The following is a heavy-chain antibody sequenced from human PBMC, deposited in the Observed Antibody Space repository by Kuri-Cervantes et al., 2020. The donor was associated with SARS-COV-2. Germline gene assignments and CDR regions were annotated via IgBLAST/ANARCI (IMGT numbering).Heavy chain of an antibody. CDR3: ARSIAAPYGDYYYYYGMGV. V-gene: IGHV1-69*13. CDR1: GGTFSSYA. Sequence: SVKVSCKASGGTFSSYAISWVRQAPGQGLEWMGGIIPIFGTANYAQKFQGRVTITADESTSTAYMELSSLRSEDTAVYYCARSIAAPYGDYYYYYGMGVWGQGTTVTVSS. CDR2: IIPIFGTA. J-gene: IGHJ6*02. D-gene: IGHD6-6*01.